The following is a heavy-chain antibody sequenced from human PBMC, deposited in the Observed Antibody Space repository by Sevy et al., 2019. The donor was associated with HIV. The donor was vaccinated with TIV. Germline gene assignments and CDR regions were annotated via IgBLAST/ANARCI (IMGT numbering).Heavy chain of an antibody. J-gene: IGHJ5*02. D-gene: IGHD2-2*01. CDR1: GGSFSGYY. CDR2: INHIGST. V-gene: IGHV4-34*01. Sequence: SQTLSLTCAVYGGSFSGYYWSWIRQPPGKGLEWIGEINHIGSTNYNPSLKSRVTISVDTSKNQFSLKLSSVTAADTAVYYCARWGPIVVVPAAVNWFDPWGQGTLVTVSS. CDR3: ARWGPIVVVPAAVNWFDP.